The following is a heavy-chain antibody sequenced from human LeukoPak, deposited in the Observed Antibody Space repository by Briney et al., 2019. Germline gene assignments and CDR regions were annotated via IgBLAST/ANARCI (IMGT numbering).Heavy chain of an antibody. V-gene: IGHV4-59*01. J-gene: IGHJ6*02. CDR1: GGSISSYY. CDR3: ARDGYYYGMDV. Sequence: PSETLSLTCTVSGGSISSYYWSWIRQPPGKGLEWIGYIYYSGSTNYNPSLKSRVTISVDTSKNQISLKLSSVTAADTAVYYCARDGYYYGMDVWGQGTTVTVSS. CDR2: IYYSGST.